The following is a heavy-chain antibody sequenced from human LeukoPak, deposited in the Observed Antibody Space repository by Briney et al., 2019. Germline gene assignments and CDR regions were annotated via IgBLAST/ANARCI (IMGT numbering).Heavy chain of an antibody. J-gene: IGHJ4*02. V-gene: IGHV4-59*01. D-gene: IGHD6-19*01. CDR1: GGSISSYY. CDR3: ARDKQWRGGYFDY. CDR2: IYYSGST. Sequence: PSETLSLTCTVSGGSISSYYWLWIRQPPGKGLVCIGYIYYSGSTNYNPPLKGRVPIAVDKSQNHFFLKLSSVTAGDTAVYYCARDKQWRGGYFDYWGQGTLVTVSS.